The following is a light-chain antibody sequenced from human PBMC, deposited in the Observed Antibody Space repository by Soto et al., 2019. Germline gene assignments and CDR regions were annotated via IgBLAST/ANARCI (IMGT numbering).Light chain of an antibody. CDR2: EGS. Sequence: QSALTQPASVSGSPGQSITISFTGTSSDVGSYNLVSWYQHHPGKAPKLMIYEGSKRPSGVSNRFSGSKSGNTASLTISGLQAEDEADYYCCSYAGSSTFEVFGGGTKLTVL. CDR3: CSYAGSSTFEV. J-gene: IGLJ3*02. V-gene: IGLV2-23*03. CDR1: SSDVGSYNL.